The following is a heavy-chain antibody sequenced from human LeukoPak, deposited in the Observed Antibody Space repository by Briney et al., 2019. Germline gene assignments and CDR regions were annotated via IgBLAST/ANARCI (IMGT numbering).Heavy chain of an antibody. J-gene: IGHJ3*02. CDR3: SRERRAGEAFDI. V-gene: IGHV3-7*01. CDR2: IKQDGSDK. Sequence: SWIRQHPGKGLEWVANIKQDGSDKYYVDSVKGRFTISRDNAKNSLYLQMNSLRAEDTAVYYCSRERRAGEAFDIWGQGTMVTVSS.